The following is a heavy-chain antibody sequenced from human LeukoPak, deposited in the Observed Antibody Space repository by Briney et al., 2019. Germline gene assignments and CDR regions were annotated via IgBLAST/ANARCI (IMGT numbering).Heavy chain of an antibody. CDR3: ARSSSRDCGGDCYSGGNYYYYYYMDV. Sequence: ASVKVSCTASGYTFTSYAMNWVRQAPGQGLEWMGWINTNTGNPTYAQGFTGRFVFSLDTSVSTAYLQISSLKAEDTAVYYCARSSSRDCGGDCYSGGNYYYYYYMDVWGKGTTVTVSS. V-gene: IGHV7-4-1*02. D-gene: IGHD2-21*02. CDR1: GYTFTSYA. J-gene: IGHJ6*03. CDR2: INTNTGNP.